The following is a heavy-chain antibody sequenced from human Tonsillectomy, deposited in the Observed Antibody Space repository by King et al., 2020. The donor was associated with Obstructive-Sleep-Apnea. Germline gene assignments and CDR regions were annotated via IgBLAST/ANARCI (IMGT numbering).Heavy chain of an antibody. Sequence: QLQESGPGLVKPSETLSLTCTVSGGSIRSSSYYWGWIRQPPGKGLEWIGNIYYSGSTYYNPSLKSRVTISVDTSKNQISLKVRSVTAADTAVYYCARGVDQIVDDAFDIWGQGTMVTVSS. D-gene: IGHD3-10*01. CDR1: GGSIRSSSYY. J-gene: IGHJ3*02. V-gene: IGHV4-39*07. CDR3: ARGVDQIVDDAFDI. CDR2: IYYSGST.